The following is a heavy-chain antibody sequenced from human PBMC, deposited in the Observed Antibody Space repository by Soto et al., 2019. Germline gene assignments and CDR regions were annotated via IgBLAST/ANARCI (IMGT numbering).Heavy chain of an antibody. CDR1: GYTFTSYA. V-gene: IGHV1-3*01. D-gene: IGHD3-3*01. Sequence: ASVKVSCKASGYTFTSYAMHWVRQAPGQRLEWMGWINAGNGNTKYSQKFQGRVTITRDTSASTAYMELSSLRSEDTAVYYCARVPIFGVVTDAFDIWGQGTMVTVSS. J-gene: IGHJ3*02. CDR3: ARVPIFGVVTDAFDI. CDR2: INAGNGNT.